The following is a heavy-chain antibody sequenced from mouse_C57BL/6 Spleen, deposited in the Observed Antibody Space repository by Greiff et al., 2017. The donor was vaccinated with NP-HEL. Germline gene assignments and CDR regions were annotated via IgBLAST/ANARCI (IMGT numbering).Heavy chain of an antibody. Sequence: EVKLMESGGGLVKPGGSLKLSCAASGFTFSDYGMHWVRQAPEKGLEWVAYISSGSSTIYYADTVKGRFTISRDNAKNTLFLQMTSLRSEDTAMYYCARATGTWYFDVWGTGTTVTVSS. J-gene: IGHJ1*03. CDR2: ISSGSSTI. D-gene: IGHD4-1*02. CDR1: GFTFSDYG. CDR3: ARATGTWYFDV. V-gene: IGHV5-17*01.